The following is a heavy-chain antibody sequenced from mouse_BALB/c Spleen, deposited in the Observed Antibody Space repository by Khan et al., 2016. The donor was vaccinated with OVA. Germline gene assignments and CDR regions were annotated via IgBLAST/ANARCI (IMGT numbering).Heavy chain of an antibody. CDR1: GFTFNTYA. CDR2: IRSKSNNYAT. J-gene: IGHJ2*01. V-gene: IGHV10-1*02. CDR3: VRRSYFDY. Sequence: EVQLVETGGGLVQPKGSSKLSCAASGFTFNTYAMNWVRQAPGKGLEWVARIRSKSNNYATYYADSVKDRFTISRDDSQSMLYLQMNNLKTEDTAMYYCVRRSYFDYWGQGTTLTVSS.